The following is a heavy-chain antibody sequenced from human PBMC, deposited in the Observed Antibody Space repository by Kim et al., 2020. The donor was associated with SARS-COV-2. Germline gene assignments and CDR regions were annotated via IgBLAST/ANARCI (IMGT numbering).Heavy chain of an antibody. J-gene: IGHJ4*02. V-gene: IGHV3-11*03. Sequence: GGSLRLSCAASGFTFSDYYMSWIRQAPGKGLEWVSYISSSSSYTNYADSVKGRFTISRDNAKNSLYLQMNSLRAEDTAVYYCARGGAPGFYFDYWGQGTLVTVSS. CDR3: ARGGAPGFYFDY. CDR2: ISSSSSYT. D-gene: IGHD3-16*01. CDR1: GFTFSDYY.